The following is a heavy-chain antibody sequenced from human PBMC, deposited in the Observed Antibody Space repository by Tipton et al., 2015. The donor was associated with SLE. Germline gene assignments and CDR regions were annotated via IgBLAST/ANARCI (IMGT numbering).Heavy chain of an antibody. CDR3: ARFRDEYYYYAVDV. J-gene: IGHJ6*02. CDR2: IYNSGST. V-gene: IGHV4-59*07. Sequence: TLSLTCTVSGGPISSYCWSWIRQSPGKGLEWIGYIYNSGSTNCNPSLRSRVTISVDTSKNQFSLKLRSVSAADTAVYYCARFRDEYYYYAVDVWGQGTTVTVSS. CDR1: GGPISSYC.